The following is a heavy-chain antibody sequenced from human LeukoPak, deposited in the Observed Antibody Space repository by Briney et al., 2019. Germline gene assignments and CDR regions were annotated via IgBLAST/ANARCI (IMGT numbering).Heavy chain of an antibody. CDR3: ARDHYSSGWLDY. Sequence: SQTLSLTCAISGDRVSSNCATWNWIRQSPSRGLEWLGRTYYRSKWYNDYAVSVKSRITINPDTSKNQFSLQLNSVTPEDTAVYYCARDHYSSGWLDYWGQGTLVTVSS. CDR1: GDRVSSNCAT. V-gene: IGHV6-1*01. J-gene: IGHJ4*02. CDR2: TYYRSKWYN. D-gene: IGHD6-19*01.